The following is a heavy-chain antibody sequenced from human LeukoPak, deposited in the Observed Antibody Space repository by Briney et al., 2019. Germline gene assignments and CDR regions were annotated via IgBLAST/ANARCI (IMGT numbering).Heavy chain of an antibody. CDR2: ISQDGSNK. CDR1: GFTFSTYS. V-gene: IGHV3-30-3*01. D-gene: IGHD5-24*01. Sequence: PGGSLRLSCVASGFTFSTYSMHWVRQAPDKGLESVAVISQDGSNKYYAGSVKGRFTISRDNSENTLYLQMNSLRAEDTAVYYCSRDGEHGYNDIDYWGQGTLVTVSS. J-gene: IGHJ4*02. CDR3: SRDGEHGYNDIDY.